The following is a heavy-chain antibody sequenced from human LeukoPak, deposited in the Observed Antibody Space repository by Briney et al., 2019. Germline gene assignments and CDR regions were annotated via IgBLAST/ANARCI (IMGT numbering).Heavy chain of an antibody. D-gene: IGHD3-10*01. CDR1: GFAFRSYG. CDR3: ARDVWFGDYRWFDP. CDR2: IRYDGSAY. V-gene: IGHV3-33*01. J-gene: IGHJ5*02. Sequence: PGRSLRLSCAASGFAFRSYGIHWVRQPPGKGLEWVAVIRYDGSAYSYADSVKGRFTISRDNSKNTLYLQMSSLRAEDTAVYFCARDVWFGDYRWFDPWGQGTLVTVSS.